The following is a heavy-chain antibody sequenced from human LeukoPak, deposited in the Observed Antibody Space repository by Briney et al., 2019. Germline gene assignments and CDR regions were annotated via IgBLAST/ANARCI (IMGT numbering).Heavy chain of an antibody. CDR3: TTDRRYSSFY. Sequence: PGGSLRLSCAGSGFTFSDAWMSWVRQAPGKGLEWVGRIKTKTDGGTTDYAAPAKGRFTISRDDSQNALYMEMNSLKTEDTAVYYCTTDRRYSSFYWGQGTLVTVSS. CDR2: IKTKTDGGTT. CDR1: GFTFSDAW. V-gene: IGHV3-15*01. D-gene: IGHD6-19*01. J-gene: IGHJ4*02.